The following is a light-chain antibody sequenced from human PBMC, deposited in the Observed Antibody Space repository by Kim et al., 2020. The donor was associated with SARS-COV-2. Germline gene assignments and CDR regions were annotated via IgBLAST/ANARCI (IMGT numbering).Light chain of an antibody. CDR3: QVWGSRSDPYV. Sequence: RTARKTGYEDNIGHTRVKWDKQKPGKASTLVIYYGRDRASGIPERFSGSNAGNTATLNISRVEAGDEADYYCQVWGSRSDPYVFASGTKVTVL. V-gene: IGLV3-21*01. CDR1: NIGHTR. J-gene: IGLJ1*01. CDR2: YGR.